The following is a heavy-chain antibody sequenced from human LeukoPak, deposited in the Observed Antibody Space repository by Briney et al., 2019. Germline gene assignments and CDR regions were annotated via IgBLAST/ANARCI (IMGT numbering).Heavy chain of an antibody. D-gene: IGHD3-10*01. Sequence: ASVKVSCKVSGYTLTELSMHWVRQAPGKGLEWMGGFDPEDGETTYAQKFQGRVTMTEDTSTDTAYMELSSLRSEDTAVYYCATASSYGSINSYYYGMDVWGQGTTVTVSS. CDR2: FDPEDGET. J-gene: IGHJ6*02. CDR1: GYTLTELS. V-gene: IGHV1-24*01. CDR3: ATASSYGSINSYYYGMDV.